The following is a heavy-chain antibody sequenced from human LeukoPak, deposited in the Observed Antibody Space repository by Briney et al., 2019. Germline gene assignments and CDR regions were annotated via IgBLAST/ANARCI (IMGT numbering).Heavy chain of an antibody. V-gene: IGHV4-59*01. J-gene: IGHJ3*02. D-gene: IGHD4-17*01. Sequence: SETLSLTCTVSGGSISSYYWSWIRQPPGKGLEWIGYIYYSGSTNYNPSLKSRVTISVDTSKNQFSLKLSSVTAADTAVYYCARDRVYGHSLAFDIWGQGTMVTVSS. CDR2: IYYSGST. CDR1: GGSISSYY. CDR3: ARDRVYGHSLAFDI.